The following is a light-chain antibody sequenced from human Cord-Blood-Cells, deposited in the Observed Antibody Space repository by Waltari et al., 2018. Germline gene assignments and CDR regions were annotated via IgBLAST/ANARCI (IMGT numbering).Light chain of an antibody. CDR1: QSVSSSY. CDR3: QQDYNLPRT. J-gene: IGKJ1*01. Sequence: PGERVTLSCRASQSVSSSYLTWYQQQPGQAPRLLIYGASTRATSIPARSSGSGSGTDFTLTISSLQPEDFAVYYCQQDYNLPRTFGQGTKVEIK. V-gene: IGKV3D-7*01. CDR2: GAS.